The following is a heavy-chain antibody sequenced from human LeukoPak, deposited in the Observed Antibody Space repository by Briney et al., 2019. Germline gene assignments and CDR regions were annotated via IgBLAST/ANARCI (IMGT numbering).Heavy chain of an antibody. CDR3: ARHEGRYYFDY. CDR1: GGSISSTSYY. V-gene: IGHV4-39*01. Sequence: PSETLSITYTDSGGSISSTSYYFGWIRHPPRNRLEWIGSIYYSGSTYYKPSLKSRVTISVDTSKNQFSLKLNSVTAADTAVYYCARHEGRYYFDYWGQGTLVTVSS. D-gene: IGHD3-10*01. J-gene: IGHJ4*02. CDR2: IYYSGST.